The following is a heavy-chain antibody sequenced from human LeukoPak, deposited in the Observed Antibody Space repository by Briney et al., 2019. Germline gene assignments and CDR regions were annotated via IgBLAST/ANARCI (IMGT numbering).Heavy chain of an antibody. CDR3: ARVLYYYASVSYNYYMDV. J-gene: IGHJ6*03. CDR1: GFTVTGNY. CDR2: IYSGGTT. D-gene: IGHD3-10*01. Sequence: PGGSLRLSCAVSGFTVTGNYMTWVRLAPGKGLEWVSTIYSGGTTFYTDSVRGRFTISRYNSKNTLYLQMNSLRAEDAAIYYCARVLYYYASVSYNYYMDVWGKGTTVTISS. V-gene: IGHV3-53*01.